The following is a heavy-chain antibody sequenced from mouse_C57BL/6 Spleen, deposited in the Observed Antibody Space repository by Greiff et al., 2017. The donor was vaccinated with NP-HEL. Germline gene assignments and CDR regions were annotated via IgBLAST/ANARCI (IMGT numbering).Heavy chain of an antibody. V-gene: IGHV2-9-1*01. CDR2: IWTGGGT. Sequence: VKLMESGPGLVAPSQSLSITCTVSGFSLTSYAISWVRQPPGKGLEWLGVIWTGGGTNYNSALKSRLSISKDNSKSQVFLKMNSLQTDDTARYYCARNEDYYGSSYENYAMDYWGQGTSVTVSS. CDR1: GFSLTSYA. CDR3: ARNEDYYGSSYENYAMDY. D-gene: IGHD1-1*01. J-gene: IGHJ4*01.